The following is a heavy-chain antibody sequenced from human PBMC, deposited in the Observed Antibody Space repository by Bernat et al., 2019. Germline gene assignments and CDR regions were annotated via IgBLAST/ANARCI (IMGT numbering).Heavy chain of an antibody. D-gene: IGHD6-25*01. V-gene: IGHV3-30*04. Sequence: VQLVESGGGVVQPGRSLRLSCVASGFTFSDYSLHWVRQAPGKGLEWVAVVSYDGRNKYYADSVQARFIISRDDSENTLYLQMDSLKSEDPAVYYCVRDGAALYYSHGMDVWGRGTTVTVSS. CDR2: VSYDGRNK. CDR1: GFTFSDYS. J-gene: IGHJ6*02. CDR3: VRDGAALYYSHGMDV.